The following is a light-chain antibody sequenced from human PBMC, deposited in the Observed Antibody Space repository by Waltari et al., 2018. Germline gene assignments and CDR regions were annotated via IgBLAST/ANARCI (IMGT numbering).Light chain of an antibody. J-gene: IGKJ4*01. CDR2: AAS. Sequence: DIQMTQSLSSLSVSVGVRVTITCRASQSINSYLNWYQQKPGKAPKLLIYAASSLQSGVPSRFSGSGSGTDFTLTISSLQPEDFATYYCQQSYSTPQLTFGGGTKVEIK. CDR3: QQSYSTPQLT. V-gene: IGKV1-39*01. CDR1: QSINSY.